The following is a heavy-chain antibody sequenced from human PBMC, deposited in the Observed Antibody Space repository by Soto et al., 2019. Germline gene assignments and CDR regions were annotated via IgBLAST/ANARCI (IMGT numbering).Heavy chain of an antibody. V-gene: IGHV1-69*13. Sequence: ASVKVSCKASGGTFSSYAISWVRQAPGQGLEWMGGIIPIFGTANYAQKFQGRVTITADESTSTAYMELSSLRSEDTAVYYCARGSAIAVAGTWGDWFDPWGQGTLVTVSS. CDR3: ARGSAIAVAGTWGDWFDP. CDR1: GGTFSSYA. CDR2: IIPIFGTA. J-gene: IGHJ5*02. D-gene: IGHD6-19*01.